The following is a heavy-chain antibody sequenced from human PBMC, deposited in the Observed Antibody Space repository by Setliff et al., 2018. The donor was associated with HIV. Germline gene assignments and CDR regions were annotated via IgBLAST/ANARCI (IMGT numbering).Heavy chain of an antibody. CDR2: IYNSAST. V-gene: IGHV4-4*08. Sequence: SETLSLTCTVSGDSISTDYWTWIRQPPGKGLEWIGYIYNSASTSYNPSLKSRVTITRDTSANTAYMELSSLRSEDTAVYYCARGSCGGCYLSDYWGQGTLVTVSS. CDR3: ARGSCGGCYLSDY. J-gene: IGHJ4*02. CDR1: GDSISTDY. D-gene: IGHD2-15*01.